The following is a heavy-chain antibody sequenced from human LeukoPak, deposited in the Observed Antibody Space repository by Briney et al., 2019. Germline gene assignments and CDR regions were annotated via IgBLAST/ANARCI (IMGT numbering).Heavy chain of an antibody. D-gene: IGHD3-9*01. J-gene: IGHJ6*03. CDR2: ISGRGGST. Sequence: TGGSLRLSCAASGFTFSSYAMSWVRQAPGKGLEWVSAISGRGGSTYYADSVKGRFTISRDNSKNTLYLQMNSLRADDTAVYYCAKDGRITIFAYYMDVWGKGTTVTVSS. CDR3: AKDGRITIFAYYMDV. CDR1: GFTFSSYA. V-gene: IGHV3-23*01.